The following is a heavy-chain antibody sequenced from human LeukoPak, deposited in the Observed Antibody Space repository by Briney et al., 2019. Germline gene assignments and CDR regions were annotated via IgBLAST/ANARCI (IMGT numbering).Heavy chain of an antibody. Sequence: SETLSLTCTVSGGSISSSSYYWGWIRQPPGKGLEWIGRIYTSGSTNYNPSLKSRVTMSVDTSKNQFSLKLSSVTAADTAVYYCARDRDSDYFDYWGQGTLVTVSS. CDR2: IYTSGST. CDR3: ARDRDSDYFDY. V-gene: IGHV4-39*07. CDR1: GGSISSSSYY. D-gene: IGHD2-21*02. J-gene: IGHJ4*02.